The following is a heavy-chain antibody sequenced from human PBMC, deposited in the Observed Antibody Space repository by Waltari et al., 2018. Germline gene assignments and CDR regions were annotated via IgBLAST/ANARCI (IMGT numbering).Heavy chain of an antibody. CDR1: GGTFSSYT. CDR3: ARAPYYYDSSGYLRY. V-gene: IGHV1-69*02. Sequence: QVQLVQSGAEVKKPGSSVKVSCKASGGTFSSYTISWVRQATGQWLDWWGRVVHVLGIAKAAQKMQGRVTITADKATSTACMELSSLRSEDTAVYYCARAPYYYDSSGYLRYWGQGTLVTVSS. D-gene: IGHD3-22*01. CDR2: VVHVLGIA. J-gene: IGHJ4*02.